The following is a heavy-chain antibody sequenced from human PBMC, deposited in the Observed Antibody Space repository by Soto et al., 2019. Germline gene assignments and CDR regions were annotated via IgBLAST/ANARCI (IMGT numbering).Heavy chain of an antibody. V-gene: IGHV4-59*01. J-gene: IGHJ6*03. Sequence: SETLSLTCTVSGGSISSYYWSWIRQPPGKGLEWIGYIYYSGSTNYNTSLKSRVTISVDTSKNQFSLKLSSVTAADTAVYYCARIVVVPAASREYYYYYMDVWGKGTTVTVSS. D-gene: IGHD2-2*01. CDR2: IYYSGST. CDR1: GGSISSYY. CDR3: ARIVVVPAASREYYYYYMDV.